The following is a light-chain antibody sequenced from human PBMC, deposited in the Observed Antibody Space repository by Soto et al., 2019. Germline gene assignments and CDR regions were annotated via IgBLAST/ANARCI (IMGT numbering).Light chain of an antibody. J-gene: IGKJ5*01. CDR3: QQLNSYTIT. Sequence: IQLTQSPSFLSASVGHMFTITCRASHGISNYLAWYQQKPGKAPKLLIYAASTLQSGVPSSFSGSGSGTEFTLTISRLKTEDFATYYCQQLNSYTITFGQGTRLEIK. CDR2: AAS. V-gene: IGKV1-9*01. CDR1: HGISNY.